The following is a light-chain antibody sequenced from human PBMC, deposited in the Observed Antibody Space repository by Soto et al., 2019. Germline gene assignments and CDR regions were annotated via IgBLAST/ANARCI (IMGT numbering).Light chain of an antibody. V-gene: IGKV4-1*01. J-gene: IGKJ3*01. CDR3: QQYYSIPFT. CDR1: QSVSSSS. Sequence: EIVLTQSPGTLSLSPGERATLSCRASQSVSSSSLAWFQQKTGQPPKLLFYWASTRESGVPDRFSGSGSGTDFTLTISSLQAEDVAVYYCQQYYSIPFTFGPGTKVDIK. CDR2: WAS.